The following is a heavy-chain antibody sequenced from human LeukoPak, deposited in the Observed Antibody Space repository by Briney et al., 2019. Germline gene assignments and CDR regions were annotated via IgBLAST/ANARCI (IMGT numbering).Heavy chain of an antibody. Sequence: GGSLRLSCAASGFTFSSYAMHWVRQAPGKGLEWVAVISYDGSNKYYADSVKGRFTISRDNSKNTLYLQMNSLRAEDTALYYCAKDREAYGSYGPPDFDYWGQGTLVTVSS. J-gene: IGHJ4*02. CDR2: ISYDGSNK. D-gene: IGHD5-18*01. CDR3: AKDREAYGSYGPPDFDY. CDR1: GFTFSSYA. V-gene: IGHV3-30*04.